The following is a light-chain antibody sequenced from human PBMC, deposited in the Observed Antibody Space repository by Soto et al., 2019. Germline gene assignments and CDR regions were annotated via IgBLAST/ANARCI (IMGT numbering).Light chain of an antibody. V-gene: IGKV3-15*01. CDR1: QSVSNN. CDR3: QQYNSS. Sequence: EIVMTQSPATLSVSPGESATLSCRASQSVSNNLTWYQQKPGQPPRLLIYGASTRATGVPGRFSGSGSGTEFTLTISSLQSEDFAVYYCQQYNSSFGQGTKVEIK. CDR2: GAS. J-gene: IGKJ2*01.